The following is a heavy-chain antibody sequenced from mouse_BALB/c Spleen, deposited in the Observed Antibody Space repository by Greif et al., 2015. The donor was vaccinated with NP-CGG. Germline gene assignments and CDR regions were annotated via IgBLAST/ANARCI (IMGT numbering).Heavy chain of an antibody. D-gene: IGHD2-2*01. Sequence: VHVKQSGAELVRPGALVKLSCKASGFNIKDYYMHWVKQRPEQGLEWIGWIDPENGNTIYDPKFQGKASITADTSSNTAYQQLSSLTSEDTAVYYCARRTVYYGSSMDYWGQGTSVTVSS. V-gene: IGHV14-1*02. CDR1: GFNIKDYY. CDR3: ARRTVYYGSSMDY. J-gene: IGHJ4*01. CDR2: IDPENGNT.